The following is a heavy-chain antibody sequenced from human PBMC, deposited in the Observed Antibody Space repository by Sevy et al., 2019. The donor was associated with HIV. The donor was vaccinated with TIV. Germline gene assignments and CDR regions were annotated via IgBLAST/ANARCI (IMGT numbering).Heavy chain of an antibody. D-gene: IGHD3-10*01. CDR2: FDPEDGET. Sequence: GASVKVSCKVSGYTLTELSMHWVRQAPGKGLEWMGGFDPEDGETIYAQKFQGRVTMTEVTSTDTAYMELSSLSSEDTAVYYCAGLRVRGVIMNLWYFDLWGRGTLVTVSS. CDR3: AGLRVRGVIMNLWYFDL. V-gene: IGHV1-24*01. J-gene: IGHJ2*01. CDR1: GYTLTELS.